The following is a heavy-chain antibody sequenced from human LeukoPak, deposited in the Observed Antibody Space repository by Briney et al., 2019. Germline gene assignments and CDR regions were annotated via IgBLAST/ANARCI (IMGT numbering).Heavy chain of an antibody. Sequence: SETLSLTCAVSGGSISSYYWCWIRQPPGKGLEWIGYIYCTESTKYNPSLESRVTISVDTSKSQFSLKLRSVTAADTAVYYFVRGIAAAGLYFDYWGQGTLVTVSS. J-gene: IGHJ4*02. CDR2: IYCTEST. V-gene: IGHV4-59*01. CDR3: VRGIAAAGLYFDY. D-gene: IGHD6-13*01. CDR1: GGSISSYY.